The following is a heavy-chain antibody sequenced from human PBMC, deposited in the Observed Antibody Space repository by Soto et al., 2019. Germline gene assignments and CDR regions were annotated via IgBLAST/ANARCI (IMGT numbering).Heavy chain of an antibody. CDR3: LSVVLDDFSPYHYYYYGMEA. CDR1: GGSVNSCIYY. J-gene: IGHJ6*02. Sequence: ETLSSTFTVSGGSVNSCIYYWNWIRQTPVKVLDWIGYIYYNVISNYNPSLKSLVTISVYTSNNQFSMNMRSVTAADTAVYYCLSVVLDDFSPYHYYYYGMEAWAQVTTVNVSS. D-gene: IGHD3-22*01. V-gene: IGHV4-61*01. CDR2: IYYNVIS.